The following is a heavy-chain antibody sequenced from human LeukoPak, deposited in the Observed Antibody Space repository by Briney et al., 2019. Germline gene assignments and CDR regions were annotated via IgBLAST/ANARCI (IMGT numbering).Heavy chain of an antibody. D-gene: IGHD6-19*01. CDR3: ARVGGWPLDAFDI. CDR1: GFTFSSYW. Sequence: GGSLRLSCAASGFTFSSYWMSWVRQAPGKGLEWVANIKQDGSEKYYVDSVKGRFTISRDNAKNSLYLQMNSLRAEDTAVYYCARVGGWPLDAFDIWGQGTTVTVSS. CDR2: IKQDGSEK. V-gene: IGHV3-7*01. J-gene: IGHJ3*02.